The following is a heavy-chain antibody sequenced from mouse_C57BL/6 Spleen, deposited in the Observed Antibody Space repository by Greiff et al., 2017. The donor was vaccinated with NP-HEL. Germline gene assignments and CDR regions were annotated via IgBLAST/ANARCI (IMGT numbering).Heavy chain of an antibody. CDR2: IDPSDSYT. D-gene: IGHD1-1*01. CDR1: GYTFTSYW. CDR3: ASSITTVVAGAMDY. V-gene: IGHV1-69*01. J-gene: IGHJ4*01. Sequence: VQLQQSGAELVMPGASVKLSCKASGYTFTSYWMHWVKQRPGQGLEWIGEIDPSDSYTNYNQKFKGKSTLTVDKSSSTAYMQLSSLTSEDSAVYYFASSITTVVAGAMDYWGQGTSVTVSS.